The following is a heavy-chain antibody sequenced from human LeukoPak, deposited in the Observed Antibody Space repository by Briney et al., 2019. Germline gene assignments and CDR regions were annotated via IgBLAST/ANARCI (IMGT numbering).Heavy chain of an antibody. CDR1: GFTFSSYW. Sequence: GGSLRLSCAASGFTFSSYWMSWVRQAPGKGLEWVANIKQDGSEKYYVDYVKGRFTISRDNAKNSLYLQMNSLRAEDTAVYYCARASKFGIWDYYYGMDVWGKGTTVTVSS. CDR2: IKQDGSEK. V-gene: IGHV3-7*03. D-gene: IGHD3-16*01. J-gene: IGHJ6*04. CDR3: ARASKFGIWDYYYGMDV.